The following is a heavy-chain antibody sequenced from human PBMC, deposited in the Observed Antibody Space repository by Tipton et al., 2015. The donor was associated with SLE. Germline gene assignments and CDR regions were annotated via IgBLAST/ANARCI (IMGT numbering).Heavy chain of an antibody. D-gene: IGHD3-3*01. CDR1: GFTFSSYG. CDR3: AKDTSALLEWPNWFDP. J-gene: IGHJ5*02. V-gene: IGHV3-30*18. CDR2: ISYDGSNK. Sequence: SLRLSCAASGFTFSSYGMHWVRQAPGKGLEWVAVISYDGSNKYYADSVKGRFTISRDNSKNTLYLQMNSLRAEDTAVYYCAKDTSALLEWPNWFDPWGQGTLVTVSS.